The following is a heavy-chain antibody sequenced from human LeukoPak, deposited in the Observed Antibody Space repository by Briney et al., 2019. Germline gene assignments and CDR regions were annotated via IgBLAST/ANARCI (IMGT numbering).Heavy chain of an antibody. CDR2: ISRSSSYI. CDR3: AGVDFWSGYPYDAFDI. J-gene: IGHJ3*02. V-gene: IGHV3-21*01. D-gene: IGHD3-3*01. Sequence: GGSLRLSCAASGFTFSSYSMNWVRQAPGKGLEWVSSISRSSSYIYYADSVKGRFTISRDNAKNSLYLQMNSLRAEDTAVYYCAGVDFWSGYPYDAFDIWGQGTMVTVSS. CDR1: GFTFSSYS.